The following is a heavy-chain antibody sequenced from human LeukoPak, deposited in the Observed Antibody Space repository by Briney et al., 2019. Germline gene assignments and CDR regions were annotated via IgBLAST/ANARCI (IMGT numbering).Heavy chain of an antibody. CDR1: KFAFSSYA. D-gene: IGHD1-26*01. V-gene: IGHV3-23*01. J-gene: IGHJ3*02. Sequence: HPGGSLRLSCAASKFAFSSYAMSWVRQAPGKGLDWVSAISGGGGNTYYADSVKGRFTISRDNSKNTLYLQMNSLRAEDTAVYYCGKNRYSGSLSPFDIWGQGTMVTVSS. CDR3: GKNRYSGSLSPFDI. CDR2: ISGGGGNT.